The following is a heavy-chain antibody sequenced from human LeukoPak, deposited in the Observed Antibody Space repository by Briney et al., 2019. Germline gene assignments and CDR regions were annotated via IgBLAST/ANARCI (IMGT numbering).Heavy chain of an antibody. CDR2: INHSGST. CDR3: ASAPYCYYYGMDV. V-gene: IGHV4-34*01. CDR1: GGSFSGYY. J-gene: IGHJ6*02. Sequence: KPSETLSLTCAVYGGSFSGYYWSWIRQPPGKGLEWIGEINHSGSTNYNPSLKSRVTISVDKSKNQFSLKLSSVTAADTAVYYCASAPYCYYYGMDVWGQGTTVTVSS.